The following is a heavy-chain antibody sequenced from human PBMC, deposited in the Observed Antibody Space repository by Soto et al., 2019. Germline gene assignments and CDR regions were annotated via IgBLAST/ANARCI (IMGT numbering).Heavy chain of an antibody. V-gene: IGHV4-31*02. D-gene: IGHD2-15*01. CDR2: GST. J-gene: IGHJ6*02. CDR3: ARGGSGGGSGSGYYGMDV. Sequence: GSTYYNPSLKSRVTISVDTSKNQFSLKLSSVTAADTAVYYCARGGSGGGSGSGYYGMDVWGQGTTVTVSS.